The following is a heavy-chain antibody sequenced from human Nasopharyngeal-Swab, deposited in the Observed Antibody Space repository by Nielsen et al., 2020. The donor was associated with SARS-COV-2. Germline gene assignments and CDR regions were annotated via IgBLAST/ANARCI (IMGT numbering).Heavy chain of an antibody. V-gene: IGHV3-74*01. Sequence: VGQDPGKGRVWVSRINSDGSSTSYADSVKGRFTISRDNAKNTLYLQMHSLRAEDTAVYYCARDVGDYYDSSGTFDYWGQGTPVTVSS. CDR3: ARDVGDYYDSSGTFDY. J-gene: IGHJ4*02. D-gene: IGHD3-22*01. CDR2: INSDGSST.